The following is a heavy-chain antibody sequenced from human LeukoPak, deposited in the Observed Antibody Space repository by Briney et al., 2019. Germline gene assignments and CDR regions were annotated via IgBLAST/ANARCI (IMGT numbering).Heavy chain of an antibody. D-gene: IGHD5-12*01. CDR3: ARVIKDVVGGYDLLYYYYGMDV. CDR1: GGTFSSYA. V-gene: IGHV1-69*06. Sequence: SVKVSCTASGGTFSSYAISWVRQAPGQGLEWMGGIIPIFGTANYAQKFQGRVTITADKSTSTAYMELSSLRSEDTPVYYCARVIKDVVGGYDLLYYYYGMDVWGKGTTVTVSS. J-gene: IGHJ6*04. CDR2: IIPIFGTA.